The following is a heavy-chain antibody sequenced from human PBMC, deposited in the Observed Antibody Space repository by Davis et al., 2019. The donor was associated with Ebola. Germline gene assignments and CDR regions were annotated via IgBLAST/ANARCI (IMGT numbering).Heavy chain of an antibody. J-gene: IGHJ4*02. CDR3: ARYIQALDY. V-gene: IGHV4-59*01. CDR1: GGSISSYY. Sequence: MPSETLSLTCTVSGGSISSYYWSWIRQPPGKGLEWIGYIYYSGSTNYNPSLKSRVTISVDTSKNQFSLKLSSVTAADTAAYYCARYIQALDYWGQGTLVTVSS. CDR2: IYYSGST.